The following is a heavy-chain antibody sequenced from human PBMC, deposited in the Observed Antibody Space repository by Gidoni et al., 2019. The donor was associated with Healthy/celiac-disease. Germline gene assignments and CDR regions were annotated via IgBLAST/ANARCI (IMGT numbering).Heavy chain of an antibody. CDR3: ARGLATFYFDY. CDR1: GFTFSSYG. D-gene: IGHD5-12*01. J-gene: IGHJ4*02. CDR2: IWYDGSNK. V-gene: IGHV3-33*01. Sequence: QVQLVESGGGVVQPGRSLRLSCAASGFTFSSYGMHWVRQAPGKGLEWVAVIWYDGSNKYYADSVKGRFTISRDNSKNTLYLQMNSLRAEDTAVYYCARGLATFYFDYWGQGTLVTVSS.